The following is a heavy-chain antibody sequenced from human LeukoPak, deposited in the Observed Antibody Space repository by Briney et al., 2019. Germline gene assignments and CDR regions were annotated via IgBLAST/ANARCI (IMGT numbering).Heavy chain of an antibody. D-gene: IGHD4-17*01. CDR1: GFTFSGSA. Sequence: GSLRLSCAASGFTFSGSAMHWVRQASGKGLEWVGRIYTSGSTNYNPSLKSRVTISLDTSKNQFSLKLSSVTAADTAVYYCANSIDFDYGDYYFDYWGQGALVTISS. CDR2: IYTSGST. CDR3: ANSIDFDYGDYYFDY. V-gene: IGHV4-59*10. J-gene: IGHJ4*02.